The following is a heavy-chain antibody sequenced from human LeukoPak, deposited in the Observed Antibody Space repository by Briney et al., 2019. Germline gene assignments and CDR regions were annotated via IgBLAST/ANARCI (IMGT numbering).Heavy chain of an antibody. CDR1: GYTFTSYD. CDR3: ARRRITMVRGVILFDY. J-gene: IGHJ4*02. D-gene: IGHD3-10*01. CDR2: MNPNSGNT. V-gene: IGHV1-8*01. Sequence: ASVKVSCKASGYTFTSYDINWVRQATGQGLEWMGWMNPNSGNTGYAQMFQGRVTMTRNTSISTAYMELSSLRSEDTAVYYCARRRITMVRGVILFDYWGQGTLVTVSS.